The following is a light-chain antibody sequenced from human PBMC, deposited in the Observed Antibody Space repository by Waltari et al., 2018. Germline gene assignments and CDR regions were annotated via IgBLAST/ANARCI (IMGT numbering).Light chain of an antibody. J-gene: IGKJ2*01. Sequence: DAVLTQSPLSLPVTLGQPASISCYSSQSLRHGDGNTSLNWFHQRPGQSPRRLNYKVSNRDSGVPDRFSGSGSDTDFSLKISRVETEDVGVYFCMQATHWPYTFGRGTKLEIK. CDR1: QSLRHGDGNTS. CDR3: MQATHWPYT. V-gene: IGKV2-30*02. CDR2: KVS.